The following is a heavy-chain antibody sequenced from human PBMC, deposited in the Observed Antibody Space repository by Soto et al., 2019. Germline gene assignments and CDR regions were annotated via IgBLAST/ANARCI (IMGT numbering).Heavy chain of an antibody. CDR3: ARDAFCGSGTCRVGHWFDP. J-gene: IGHJ5*02. CDR1: GGSFSGYY. CDR2: INHSGST. Sequence: PSETLSLTCAVYGGSFSGYYWSWIRQPPGKGLEWIGEINHSGSTNYNPSLKSRVTISVDTSKNQFSLKLTSVTAADSAVYYCARDAFCGSGTCRVGHWFDPWGQGTLVTVS. V-gene: IGHV4-34*01. D-gene: IGHD2-21*01.